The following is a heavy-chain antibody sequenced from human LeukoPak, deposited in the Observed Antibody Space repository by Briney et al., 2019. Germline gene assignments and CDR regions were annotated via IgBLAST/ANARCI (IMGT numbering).Heavy chain of an antibody. J-gene: IGHJ6*03. Sequence: PSETLSLTCTVSGSSINSADYWGWIRQPPGKGLEYIGSIFHSGRAYYNPSLESRITISMDTSKNQVSLKLDSVTAADTAVYYCARAVERYNFWSGYYRTDYYYYMDVWGKGTTVTVSS. CDR3: ARAVERYNFWSGYYRTDYYYYMDV. CDR2: IFHSGRA. CDR1: GSSINSADY. D-gene: IGHD3-3*01. V-gene: IGHV4-38-2*02.